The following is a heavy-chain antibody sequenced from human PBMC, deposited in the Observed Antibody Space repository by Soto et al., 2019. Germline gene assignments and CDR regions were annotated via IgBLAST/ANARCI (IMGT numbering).Heavy chain of an antibody. Sequence: GGSLRLSCAASGFSFTNFAMRWVRQAPGKGLEWVAGIGASGDITWYADSVKGRLSISRDNYKNTLYLQLNSLRFEDTAVYYCARDDNTYYYGMDVWGQGTTVTVSS. CDR1: GFSFTNFA. V-gene: IGHV3-23*01. J-gene: IGHJ6*02. CDR2: IGASGDIT. D-gene: IGHD1-20*01. CDR3: ARDDNTYYYGMDV.